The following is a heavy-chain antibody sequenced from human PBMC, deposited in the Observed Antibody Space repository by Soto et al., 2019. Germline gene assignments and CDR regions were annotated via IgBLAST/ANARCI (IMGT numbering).Heavy chain of an antibody. Sequence: PGGSLRLSCAASGFTFSSYSMNWVRQAPGKGLEWVSYISGGSSMIYYADSVKGRFTTSRDNAKNSLYLQMNSLRAEDTAVYYCARDLNPRQEMLYALLGYWGQGTLVTVSS. J-gene: IGHJ4*02. CDR2: ISGGSSMI. CDR1: GFTFSSYS. CDR3: ARDLNPRQEMLYALLGY. V-gene: IGHV3-48*01. D-gene: IGHD2-8*01.